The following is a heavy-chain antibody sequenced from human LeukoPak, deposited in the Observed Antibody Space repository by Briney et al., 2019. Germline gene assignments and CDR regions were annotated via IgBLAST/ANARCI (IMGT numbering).Heavy chain of an antibody. CDR2: ISYDASNK. V-gene: IGHV3-30*18. D-gene: IGHD2-2*02. CDR3: AKEIPYYYYGLDV. Sequence: PGGSLRLSCAASGITFSVYGMHWVRQAPGKGLEWVAVISYDASNKYYADSVKGRFTISRDNSKNTLHLQMSSLRPEDTAVYYCAKEIPYYYYGLDVWGQGTTVTVSS. CDR1: GITFSVYG. J-gene: IGHJ6*02.